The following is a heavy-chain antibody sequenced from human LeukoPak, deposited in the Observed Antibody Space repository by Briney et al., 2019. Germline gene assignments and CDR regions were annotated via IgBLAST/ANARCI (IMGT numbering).Heavy chain of an antibody. V-gene: IGHV4-4*09. J-gene: IGHJ4*02. CDR1: GGSISSYY. CDR3: ARHGVERLLDY. D-gene: IGHD3-3*01. Sequence: SETLSLTCTVSGGSISSYYWSWIRQPPAKGLEWIGYIYTSGSNNYNPSLKSRVTISIHTSKNHFSLKLSSVTAADTAVYYCARHGVERLLDYWGQGTLVTVSS. CDR2: IYTSGSN.